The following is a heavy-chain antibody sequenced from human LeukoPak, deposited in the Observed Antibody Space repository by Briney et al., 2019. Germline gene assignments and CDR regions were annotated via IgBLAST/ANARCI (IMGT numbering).Heavy chain of an antibody. CDR2: IYHSGST. D-gene: IGHD3-10*01. J-gene: IGHJ5*02. CDR3: ARDLFVVRGVMYWFDP. V-gene: IGHV4-38-2*02. CDR1: GYSISSGYY. Sequence: PSETLSLTCTVSGYSISSGYYWGWIRPPPGKGLEWIGSIYHSGSTYYNPSLKSRVTISVDTSKNQFSLKLSSVTAADTAVYYCARDLFVVRGVMYWFDPWGQGTLVTVSS.